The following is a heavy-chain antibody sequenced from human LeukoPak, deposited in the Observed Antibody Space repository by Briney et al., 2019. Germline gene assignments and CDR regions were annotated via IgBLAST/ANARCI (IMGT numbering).Heavy chain of an antibody. CDR1: GGTFISYA. J-gene: IGHJ5*02. D-gene: IGHD3-10*01. CDR2: IIPILGIA. Sequence: SVKVSCKASGGTFISYAISWVRQAPGQGLEWMGRIIPILGIANYAQKFQGRVTITADKSTSTAYMELSSLRSEDTAVYYCARDVDPPIITMVRGVIIPGGFDPWGQGTLVTVSS. CDR3: ARDVDPPIITMVRGVIIPGGFDP. V-gene: IGHV1-69*10.